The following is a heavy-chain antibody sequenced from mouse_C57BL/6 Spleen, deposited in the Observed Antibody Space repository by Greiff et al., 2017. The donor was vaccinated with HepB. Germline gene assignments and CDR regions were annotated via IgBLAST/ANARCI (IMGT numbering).Heavy chain of an antibody. J-gene: IGHJ1*03. CDR1: GYTFTSYW. Sequence: QVHVKQPGAELVKPGASVKMSCKASGYTFTSYWITWVKQRPGQGLEWIGDIYPGSGSTNYNEKFKSKATLTVDTSSSTAYMQLSSLTSEDSAVYYCAREGYGSSLWYFDVWGTGTTVTVSS. V-gene: IGHV1-55*01. D-gene: IGHD1-1*01. CDR2: IYPGSGST. CDR3: AREGYGSSLWYFDV.